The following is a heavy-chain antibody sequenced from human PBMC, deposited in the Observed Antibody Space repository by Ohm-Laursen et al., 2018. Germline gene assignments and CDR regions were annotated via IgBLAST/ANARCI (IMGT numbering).Heavy chain of an antibody. CDR3: ARTRGYSGYVGY. J-gene: IGHJ4*02. CDR1: GGSFSGYY. Sequence: SETLSLTCAVYGGSFSGYYWSWIRQPPGKGLEWIGEINHSGSTNYNPSLKSRVTISVDTSKNHFSLKLSSVTAADTAVYYCARTRGYSGYVGYWGQGTLVTVSS. CDR2: INHSGST. V-gene: IGHV4-34*01. D-gene: IGHD5-12*01.